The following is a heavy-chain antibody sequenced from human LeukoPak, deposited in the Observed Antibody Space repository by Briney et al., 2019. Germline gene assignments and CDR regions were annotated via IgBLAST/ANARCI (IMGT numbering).Heavy chain of an antibody. CDR2: ISSSSSTI. D-gene: IGHD6-13*01. V-gene: IGHV3-48*04. Sequence: GGSLRLSCAASGFTFSSYSMNWVRQAPGKGLEWVSYISSSSSTIYYADSVKGRFTISRDNAKNSLYLQMNSLRAEDTAVYYCARALAAAGPGGFDYWGQGTLVTVSS. CDR1: GFTFSSYS. CDR3: ARALAAAGPGGFDY. J-gene: IGHJ4*02.